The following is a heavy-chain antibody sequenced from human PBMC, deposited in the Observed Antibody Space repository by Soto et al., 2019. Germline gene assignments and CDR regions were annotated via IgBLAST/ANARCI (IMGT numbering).Heavy chain of an antibody. D-gene: IGHD6-6*01. CDR1: GFTFDDYA. Sequence: EAQLVESGGSLVQPGRSLRLSCAASGFTFDDYAMHWVRQAPGKGLEWVSGISWNSGSIGYADSVKGRFTISRDNAKNSLYLQMNSLRAEDTALYYCAKDLIAPRPAAAWRYMDVWGKGTTVTVSS. V-gene: IGHV3-9*01. CDR2: ISWNSGSI. CDR3: AKDLIAPRPAAAWRYMDV. J-gene: IGHJ6*03.